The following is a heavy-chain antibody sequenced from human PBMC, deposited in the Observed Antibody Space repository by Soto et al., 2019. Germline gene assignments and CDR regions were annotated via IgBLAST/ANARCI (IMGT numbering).Heavy chain of an antibody. J-gene: IGHJ4*02. CDR1: GFTVSSNY. CDR2: IYSGGST. D-gene: IGHD1-26*01. V-gene: IGHV3-53*01. CDR3: ARDEYSGSYIYRY. Sequence: GGSLRLSCAASGFTVSSNYMSWVRQAPGKGLEWVSVIYSGGSTYYADSVKGRFTISRDNSKNTLYLQMNSLRAEDTAVYYCARDEYSGSYIYRYWGQGTLVTVSS.